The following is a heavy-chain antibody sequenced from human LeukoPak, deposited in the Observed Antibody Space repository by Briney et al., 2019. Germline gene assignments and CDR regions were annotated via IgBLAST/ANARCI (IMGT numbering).Heavy chain of an antibody. CDR3: ARRHGDYVSPYNY. Sequence: SETLSLTCAVYGGSFSGSYWSWIRQPPGKGLEWIGEINHSGSTNYNPSLKSRVTISVDTSKNQFSLRLSSVTAADTAVYYCARRHGDYVSPYNYWGQGTLVTVSS. CDR1: GGSFSGSY. CDR2: INHSGST. J-gene: IGHJ4*02. V-gene: IGHV4-34*01. D-gene: IGHD4-17*01.